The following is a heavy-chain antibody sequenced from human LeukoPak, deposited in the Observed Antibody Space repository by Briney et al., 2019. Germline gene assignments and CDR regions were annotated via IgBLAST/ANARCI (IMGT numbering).Heavy chain of an antibody. CDR1: GYSISSGYY. CDR3: ARGHIESRSYQFDP. Sequence: SETLSLTCTVSGYSISSGYYWGWIRQPPGKGLEWIGSIYHSGSTYYNPSLKSRVTISVDTSKNQFSLKLSSVTAADTAVYYCARGHIESRSYQFDPWGQGTLVTVSS. D-gene: IGHD1-26*01. V-gene: IGHV4-38-2*02. CDR2: IYHSGST. J-gene: IGHJ5*02.